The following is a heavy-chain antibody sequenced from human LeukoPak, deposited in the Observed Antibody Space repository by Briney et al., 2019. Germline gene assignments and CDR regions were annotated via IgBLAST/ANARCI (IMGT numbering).Heavy chain of an antibody. V-gene: IGHV4-61*05. CDR3: ARGRYSYGYQYFDY. CDR1: GGSISSSSYY. D-gene: IGHD5-18*01. CDR2: IYYSGST. Sequence: PSETLSLTCTVSGGSISSSSYYWGWIRQPPGKGLEWIRYIYYSGSTNYNPSLKSRVTISVDTSKNQFSLKLSSVTAADTAVYYCARGRYSYGYQYFDYWGQGTLVTVSS. J-gene: IGHJ4*02.